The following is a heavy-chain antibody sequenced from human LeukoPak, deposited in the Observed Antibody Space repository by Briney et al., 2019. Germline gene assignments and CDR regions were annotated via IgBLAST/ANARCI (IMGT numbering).Heavy chain of an antibody. CDR2: MDPNSGNT. J-gene: IGHJ4*02. CDR1: GYTFSTYD. Sequence: GASVKISCKASGYTFSTYDIHWVRQDTGRGLEWMGSMDPNSGNTVYARKFQGRVTMTRDTSLTTAYMELTSLTSEDTAIYFCARGTRSDSKFEPCDYWGQGALVTVSS. V-gene: IGHV1-8*01. CDR3: ARGTRSDSKFEPCDY. D-gene: IGHD4-11*01.